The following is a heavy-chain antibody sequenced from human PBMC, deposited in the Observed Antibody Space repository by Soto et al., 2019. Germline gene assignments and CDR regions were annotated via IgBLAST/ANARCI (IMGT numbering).Heavy chain of an antibody. Sequence: QVQLQQWGAGLLKPSETLSLTCAVYGGSFSGYYCSWIRQPPGKGLEWIGEINHSGSTNYNPSLKSRFTISVDTSKNQFSLKLSSVTAADTAVYYCARGLTAWGQGTTVTVSS. CDR2: INHSGST. V-gene: IGHV4-34*01. J-gene: IGHJ6*02. CDR3: ARGLTA. CDR1: GGSFSGYY.